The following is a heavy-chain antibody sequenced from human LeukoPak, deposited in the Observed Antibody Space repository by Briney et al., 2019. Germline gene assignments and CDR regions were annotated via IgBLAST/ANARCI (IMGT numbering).Heavy chain of an antibody. J-gene: IGHJ4*02. Sequence: GGSLRLSCTASGFAFDEHGMSWVRQAPGKGLEWVSGINWSGGSTGYADPLRGRFTISEDNAKNSLYLQMDSLRAEDTYLYYCTSAPSSCPFFFDSWGQGTLVTVSS. V-gene: IGHV3-20*04. CDR3: TSAPSSCPFFFDS. CDR1: GFAFDEHG. CDR2: INWSGGST.